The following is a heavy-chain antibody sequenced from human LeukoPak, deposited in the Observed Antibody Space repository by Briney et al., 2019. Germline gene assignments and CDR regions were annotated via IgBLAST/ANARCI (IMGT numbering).Heavy chain of an antibody. CDR1: GYSFTGYY. J-gene: IGHJ6*03. CDR3: ARAPTYYDILTGYYCMDV. CDR2: INPNSGGT. Sequence: ASVKDSCKASGYSFTGYYMHWVRQAPGQGLGWMGWINPNSGGTNYAQKFQGRVTMTRDTSISTAYMELSRLRSDDTAVYYCARAPTYYDILTGYYCMDVWGKGTTVTVSS. V-gene: IGHV1-2*02. D-gene: IGHD3-9*01.